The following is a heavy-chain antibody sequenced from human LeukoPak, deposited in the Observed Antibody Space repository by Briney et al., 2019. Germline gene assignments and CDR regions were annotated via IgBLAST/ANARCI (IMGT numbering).Heavy chain of an antibody. J-gene: IGHJ5*02. V-gene: IGHV4-39*07. CDR2: IYYSGST. Sequence: SETLSLTCTVSGGSISSYYWGWIRQPPGKGLEWIGSIYYSGSTYYNPSLKSRVTISVDTSKNQFSLNLTSVTAADTAVYYCARGRKQQLVRTTYNWFDPWGQGTLVTVSS. CDR1: GGSISSYY. CDR3: ARGRKQQLVRTTYNWFDP. D-gene: IGHD6-13*01.